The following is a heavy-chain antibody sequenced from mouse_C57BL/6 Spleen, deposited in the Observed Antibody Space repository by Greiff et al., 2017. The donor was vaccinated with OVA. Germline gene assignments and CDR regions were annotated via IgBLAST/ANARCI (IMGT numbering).Heavy chain of an antibody. D-gene: IGHD2-4*01. CDR3: VRDGLYDYAFAY. CDR2: LRSKSSNYAT. CDR1: GFTFNTYA. J-gene: IGHJ3*01. V-gene: IGHV10-3*01. Sequence: EVKLMESGGGLVQPKGSLKLSCAASGFTFNTYAMHWVRQAPGKGLEWVARLRSKSSNYATYYADSVKDRFTISRDDSQSMLYLQMNNLKTEDTAMYYCVRDGLYDYAFAYWGQGTLVTVSA.